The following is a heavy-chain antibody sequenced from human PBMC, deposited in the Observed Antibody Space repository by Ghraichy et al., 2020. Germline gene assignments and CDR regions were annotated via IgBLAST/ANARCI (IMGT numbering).Heavy chain of an antibody. CDR1: GFTFSNYG. D-gene: IGHD3-10*01. CDR3: VRSGESLDY. Sequence: GGSLRLSCAASGFTFSNYGMHWVRQAPGKGLEWVAFVRYDGSKRYYGDSVKGRFIITRDNSKNTMFLEMNSLRAEDTAVYYCVRSGESLDYWGQGTLVTVSS. V-gene: IGHV3-30*02. J-gene: IGHJ4*02. CDR2: VRYDGSKR.